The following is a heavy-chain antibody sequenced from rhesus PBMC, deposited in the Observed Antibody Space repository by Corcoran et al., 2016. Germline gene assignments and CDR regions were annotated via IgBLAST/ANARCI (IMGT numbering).Heavy chain of an antibody. CDR1: GYTFTDYY. V-gene: IGHV1S2*01. Sequence: QVQLVQSGAEVKKPGSSVKVSCKASGYTFTDYYMHWVRQAPRPGLEWMGWINPYNGNTKYAQKFQGRVTMTRDTSTSTAYMELSSLRSEDTAVYYCARDSPYRDKYFDLWGPGTPITISS. CDR3: ARDSPYRDKYFDL. D-gene: IGHD4-23*01. J-gene: IGHJ2*01. CDR2: INPYNGNT.